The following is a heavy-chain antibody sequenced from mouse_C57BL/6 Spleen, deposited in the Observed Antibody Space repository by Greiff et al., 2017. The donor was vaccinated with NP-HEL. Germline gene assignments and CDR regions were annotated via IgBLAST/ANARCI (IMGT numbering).Heavy chain of an antibody. J-gene: IGHJ3*01. V-gene: IGHV1-85*01. CDR3: ARSVPDYDVFAY. Sequence: QVQLQQSGPELVKPGASVKLSCKASGYTFTSYDINWVKQRPGQGLEWIGRIYPRDGSTKYNEKFKGKATLTVDKSSSTAYMQLHSLTSEDSAVEFCARSVPDYDVFAYWGQGTLVTVSA. CDR1: GYTFTSYD. CDR2: IYPRDGST. D-gene: IGHD2-4*01.